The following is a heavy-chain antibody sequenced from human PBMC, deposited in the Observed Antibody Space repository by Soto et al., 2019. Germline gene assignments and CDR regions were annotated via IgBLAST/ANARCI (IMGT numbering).Heavy chain of an antibody. CDR1: GGSISSGGYY. CDR2: IYYSGST. D-gene: IGHD4-4*01. J-gene: IGHJ4*02. CDR3: ARSTTVTTRLDY. V-gene: IGHV4-31*03. Sequence: TSETLSLTCTVSGGSISSGGYYWSWIRQHPGKGLEWIGYIYYSGSTYYNPSLKSRVTISVDTSKNQFSLKLSSVTAADTAVYYCARSTTVTTRLDYWGQGTLVTVSS.